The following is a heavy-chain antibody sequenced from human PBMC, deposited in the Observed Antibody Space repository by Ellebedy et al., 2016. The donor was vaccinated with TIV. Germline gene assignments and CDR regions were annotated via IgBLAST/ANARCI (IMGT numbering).Heavy chain of an antibody. J-gene: IGHJ4*02. CDR1: GFTFSSYA. D-gene: IGHD6-19*01. Sequence: GESLKISCAASGFTFSSYAMSWVRQAPGKGLEWVSAISGSGGSTYYADSVKGRFTISRDNSKNTLYLQMNSLRAEDTAVYYCAKDYVSSGRGYYFDYWGQGTLVTVSS. V-gene: IGHV3-23*01. CDR2: ISGSGGST. CDR3: AKDYVSSGRGYYFDY.